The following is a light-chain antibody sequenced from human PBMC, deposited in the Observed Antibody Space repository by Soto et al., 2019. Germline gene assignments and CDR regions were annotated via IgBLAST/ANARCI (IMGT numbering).Light chain of an antibody. CDR3: QQYYSYPPT. J-gene: IGKJ1*01. Sequence: AIRLTQSPSSLSASTGDRVTITCRASQSISNYLAWYQQKPGKAPKLLIYAASTLQSGVPSRFSGSGSGTDFTLTISCLQSEDFATYYCQQYYSYPPTFGQGTKVDIK. CDR2: AAS. V-gene: IGKV1-8*01. CDR1: QSISNY.